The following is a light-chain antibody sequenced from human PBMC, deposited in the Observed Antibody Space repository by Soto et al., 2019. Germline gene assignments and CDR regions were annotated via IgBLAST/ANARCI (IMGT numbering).Light chain of an antibody. J-gene: IGKJ2*01. CDR1: QSVSSK. CDR3: QQYDNWPFT. CDR2: GAS. Sequence: EIVMTQSPATLSVSPGEGATLSCRASQSVSSKLAWYQQKPGQAPRLLIYGASTRATGIPSRFSGSESGTEFALTISSLQPEDFAAYYCQQYDNWPFTFGQGTKLDIK. V-gene: IGKV3-15*01.